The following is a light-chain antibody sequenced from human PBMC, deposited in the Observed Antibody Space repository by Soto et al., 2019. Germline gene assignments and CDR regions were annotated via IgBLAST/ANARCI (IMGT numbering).Light chain of an antibody. Sequence: QSALTQPASESRSPGQSITISCPGPSSDVGGYNYVSWYKQHPGKAPKLMIYEVTNRPSGVSNRFSGSKSGNTASLTISGLQAEDEPEYFCSSYTISSSLYVYGTWPKVKVL. CDR3: SSYTISSSLYV. V-gene: IGLV2-14*01. CDR2: EVT. J-gene: IGLJ1*01. CDR1: SSDVGGYNY.